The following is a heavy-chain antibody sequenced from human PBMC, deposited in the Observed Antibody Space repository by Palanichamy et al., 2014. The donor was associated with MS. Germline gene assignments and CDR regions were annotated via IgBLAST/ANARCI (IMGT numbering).Heavy chain of an antibody. Sequence: VQLLESGGGLVQPGGSLRLSCAASGFTFSSYAMNWVRQAPGKGLEWVSGISGSGGSTFYADSVKGWFTISRDNSKNTLYLQMNSLRAEDTAVYYCAEEGGSGWPYFDYWGQGTLVTVSS. J-gene: IGHJ4*02. CDR1: GFTFSSYA. V-gene: IGHV3-23*01. CDR2: ISGSGGST. CDR3: AEEGGSGWPYFDY. D-gene: IGHD6-19*01.